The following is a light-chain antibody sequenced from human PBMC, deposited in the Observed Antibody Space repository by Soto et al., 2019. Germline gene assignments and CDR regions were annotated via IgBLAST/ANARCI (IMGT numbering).Light chain of an antibody. CDR2: DDT. CDR1: RSDVGTYKP. V-gene: IGLV2-14*02. Sequence: PALLHLASVPGSPGQPFTIPCPGTRSDVGTYKPVSWYQQYPGKAPKVIIYDDTKRPSGVSSRFSGSKSGNTASLTISGLQAEDEADYYCSSYTSSSTYVFGTGTKVTVL. CDR3: SSYTSSSTYV. J-gene: IGLJ1*01.